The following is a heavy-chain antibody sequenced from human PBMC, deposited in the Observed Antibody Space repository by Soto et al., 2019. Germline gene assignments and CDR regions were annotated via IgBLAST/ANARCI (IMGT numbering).Heavy chain of an antibody. CDR2: ISGSGGST. V-gene: IGHV3-23*01. Sequence: HPGGSLRLSCAASGFTFSSYAMSWVRQTPGKGLEWVSAISGSGGSTYYADSVKGRFTISRDNSKNTLYLQMNSLRAEDTAVYYCAKEQPWDYYYGMDVWGQGTTVTVSS. CDR1: GFTFSSYA. D-gene: IGHD5-18*01. CDR3: AKEQPWDYYYGMDV. J-gene: IGHJ6*02.